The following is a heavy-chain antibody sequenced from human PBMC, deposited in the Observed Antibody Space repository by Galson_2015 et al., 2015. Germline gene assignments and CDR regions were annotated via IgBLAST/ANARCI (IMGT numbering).Heavy chain of an antibody. CDR3: ARVPDYDILTGYYKNAFDI. J-gene: IGHJ3*02. CDR1: GGSISSYY. Sequence: ETLSLTCTVSGGSISSYYWSWTRQPPGKGLEWIGYIYYSGSTNYNPSLKSRVTISVDTSKNQFSLKLSSVTAADTAVYYCARVPDYDILTGYYKNAFDIWGQGTMVTVSS. D-gene: IGHD3-9*01. CDR2: IYYSGST. V-gene: IGHV4-59*01.